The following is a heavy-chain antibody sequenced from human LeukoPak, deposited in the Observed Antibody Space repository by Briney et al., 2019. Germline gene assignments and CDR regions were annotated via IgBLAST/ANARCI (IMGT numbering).Heavy chain of an antibody. D-gene: IGHD3-10*01. CDR3: ARDRDPYYYMDV. Sequence: PSETLSLTCTVSGGSISSHYWSWIRQPPGKGLEWIGYIYCSGSTNYNPSLKSRVTISVDTSKNQFSLKLSSVTAADTAVYYCARDRDPYYYMDVWGKGTTVTVSS. CDR1: GGSISSHY. V-gene: IGHV4-59*11. CDR2: IYCSGST. J-gene: IGHJ6*03.